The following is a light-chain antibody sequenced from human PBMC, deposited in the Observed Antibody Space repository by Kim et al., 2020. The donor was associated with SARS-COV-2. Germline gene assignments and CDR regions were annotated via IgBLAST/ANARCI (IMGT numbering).Light chain of an antibody. CDR3: QQYNNWPLT. CDR2: GAS. Sequence: EIVMTQSPATLSVSPGERGTLSCRASQSVSTNLAWYQQKPGQAPRLLIYGASTRATGIPDRFSGSGSGTEFTLSISSLQSEDFAVYYCQQYNNWPLTFGGGTKLEIK. J-gene: IGKJ4*01. CDR1: QSVSTN. V-gene: IGKV3-15*01.